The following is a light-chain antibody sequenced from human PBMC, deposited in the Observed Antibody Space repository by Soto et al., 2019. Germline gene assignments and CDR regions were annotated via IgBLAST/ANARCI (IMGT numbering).Light chain of an antibody. V-gene: IGKV3-11*01. CDR1: QSVNSY. CDR2: DAS. CDR3: QQRNSWPRA. J-gene: IGKJ4*01. Sequence: EIVLTQSPATLSLSPGERATLSCRASQSVNSYLVWYQQKPGQAPRLLIYDASKRAPGIPDRFSGNGSGTVFSLTISSLEPEDFAVYYCQQRNSWPRAFGGRTKVEIK.